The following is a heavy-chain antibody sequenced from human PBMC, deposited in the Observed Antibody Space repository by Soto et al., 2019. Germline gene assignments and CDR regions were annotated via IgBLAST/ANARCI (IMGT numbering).Heavy chain of an antibody. V-gene: IGHV4-34*01. CDR1: GGSFSGYY. CDR2: INHSGST. J-gene: IGHJ6*02. D-gene: IGHD6-19*01. Sequence: SETLSLTCAVYGGSFSGYYWSWIRQPPGKGLEWIGEINHSGSTNYNPSLKSRVTISVDTSKNQFSLKLSSVTAADTAVYYCARGRKGSGWYWYYYGMDVWGQGTTVTVSS. CDR3: ARGRKGSGWYWYYYGMDV.